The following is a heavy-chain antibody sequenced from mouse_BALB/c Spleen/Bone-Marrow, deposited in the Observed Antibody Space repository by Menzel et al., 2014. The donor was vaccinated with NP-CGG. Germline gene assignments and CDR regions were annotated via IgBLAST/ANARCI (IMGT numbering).Heavy chain of an antibody. J-gene: IGHJ4*01. Sequence: DVKLVESGAELVKPGASVKLSCTASGFNIKDTYMHWVKQRPEQGLEWIGRIDPANGNTKYDPKFQGKATITADTSSNTAYLQLSSLTSEDTAVYHCARPIFLWGQGTSVTVSS. V-gene: IGHV14-3*02. CDR1: GFNIKDTY. CDR3: ARPIFL. CDR2: IDPANGNT.